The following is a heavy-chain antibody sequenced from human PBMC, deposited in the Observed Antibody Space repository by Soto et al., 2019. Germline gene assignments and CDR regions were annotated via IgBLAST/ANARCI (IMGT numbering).Heavy chain of an antibody. CDR2: ISYDGSNK. V-gene: IGHV3-30-3*01. CDR3: ASGPYSTLDAFDI. D-gene: IGHD6-13*01. J-gene: IGHJ3*02. CDR1: GFTFSSYA. Sequence: QVQLVESGGGVVQPGRSLRLSCAASGFTFSSYAMHWVRQAPGKGLEWVAVISYDGSNKYYADSVKGRFTISRDNSKNTLYLQMNSLRAEDTAVYYCASGPYSTLDAFDIWGQGTMVTVSS.